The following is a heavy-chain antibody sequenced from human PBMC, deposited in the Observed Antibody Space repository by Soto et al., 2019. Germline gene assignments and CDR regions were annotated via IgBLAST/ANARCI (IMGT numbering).Heavy chain of an antibody. CDR2: MNPNSGNT. V-gene: IGHV1-8*01. J-gene: IGHJ6*02. CDR1: GYTFTSYD. D-gene: IGHD5-12*01. CDR3: VKDRWLQLVGYYYGMDV. Sequence: ASVKVSCKASGYTFTSYDINWVRQATGQGLEWMGWMNPNSGNTGYAQKFQGRVTMTRNTSISTAYMELSSLRAEDTAVYYCVKDRWLQLVGYYYGMDVWGQGTTVTVSS.